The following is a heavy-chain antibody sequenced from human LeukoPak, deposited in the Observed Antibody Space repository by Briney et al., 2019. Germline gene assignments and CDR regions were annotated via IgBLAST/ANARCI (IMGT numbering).Heavy chain of an antibody. Sequence: GESLKISFKGSGCRFTSYWIGWVRQMPGKGLEWMGIIYPGDSDTRYSPSFQGQVTISADKSISTAYLQWSSLKASDTAMYYCARRYYYGSGSTLSLYFDYWGQGTLVTVSS. CDR1: GCRFTSYW. V-gene: IGHV5-51*01. D-gene: IGHD3-10*01. CDR3: ARRYYYGSGSTLSLYFDY. J-gene: IGHJ4*02. CDR2: IYPGDSDT.